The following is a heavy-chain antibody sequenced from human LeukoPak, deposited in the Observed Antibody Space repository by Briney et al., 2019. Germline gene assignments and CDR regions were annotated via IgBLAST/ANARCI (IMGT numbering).Heavy chain of an antibody. D-gene: IGHD3-22*01. CDR2: INPNHGTT. CDR3: ARGDVLDRSVYNWFDP. V-gene: IGHV1-46*01. CDR1: GYTFTSYY. Sequence: ASVKVSCKASGYTFTSYYMHWVRQAPGQGLEWMGIINPNHGTTTYAQKFQGRVTMTRDTSTSTVYMELSSLRSEDTALYYCARGDVLDRSVYNWFDPWGQGTLVIVSS. J-gene: IGHJ5*02.